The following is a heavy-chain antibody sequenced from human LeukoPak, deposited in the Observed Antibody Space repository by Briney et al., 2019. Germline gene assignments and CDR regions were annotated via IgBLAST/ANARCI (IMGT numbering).Heavy chain of an antibody. CDR3: AKDIGCSSTTCYTSRNYGMDV. J-gene: IGHJ6*02. CDR2: ISGSGAST. V-gene: IGHV3-23*01. CDR1: GFTFSSYA. Sequence: GGSLRLSCAASGFTFSSYAMSWVRQAPGKGLEWVSAISGSGASTYYADSVKGRFTISRDNAKNSLYLQMNSLRAEDTALYYCAKDIGCSSTTCYTSRNYGMDVWGQGTTVTVSS. D-gene: IGHD2-2*02.